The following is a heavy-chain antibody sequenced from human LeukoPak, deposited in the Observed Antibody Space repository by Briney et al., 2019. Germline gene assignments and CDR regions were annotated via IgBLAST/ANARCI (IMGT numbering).Heavy chain of an antibody. CDR2: ISGNSRFI. CDR1: EFTFSKFY. Sequence: GGSLRLSCTASEFTFSKFYMNGVRQAPGEGPEWVSSISGNSRFIYYADSVKGRFTISRDNAKSSLYLQMNSLRAEDTAVYYCARGRFNYDNSGYSSFYHWGQGTLVTVSS. V-gene: IGHV3-21*01. D-gene: IGHD3-22*01. J-gene: IGHJ4*02. CDR3: ARGRFNYDNSGYSSFYH.